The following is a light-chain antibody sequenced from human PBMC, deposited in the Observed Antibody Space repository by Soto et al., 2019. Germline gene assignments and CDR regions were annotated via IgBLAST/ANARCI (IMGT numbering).Light chain of an antibody. CDR2: GAS. CDR1: QTVSSNY. V-gene: IGKV3-20*01. Sequence: EIIFTQSPDTPSFSPGERATPSCRASQTVSSNYLAWCQQRPGQAPRLLIYGASTRAAGIPDRFSGSGSGTEFTLTISSLQPDDFATYYCQQYNGFSRTFGQGTKVDIK. CDR3: QQYNGFSRT. J-gene: IGKJ1*01.